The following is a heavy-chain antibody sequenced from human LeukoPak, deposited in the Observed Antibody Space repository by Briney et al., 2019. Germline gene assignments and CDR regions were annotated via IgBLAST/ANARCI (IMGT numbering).Heavy chain of an antibody. CDR3: ARLYGSGSYYNY. Sequence: SETLSLTCAVYGGSFSGYYWSWIRQPPGKGLEWIGEINHSGSTNYNPSLKSRVTISVDTSKNQFSLKLSSVTAADTAVYYCARLYGSGSYYNYWGQGTLVTVSS. CDR2: INHSGST. V-gene: IGHV4-34*01. D-gene: IGHD3-10*01. CDR1: GGSFSGYY. J-gene: IGHJ4*02.